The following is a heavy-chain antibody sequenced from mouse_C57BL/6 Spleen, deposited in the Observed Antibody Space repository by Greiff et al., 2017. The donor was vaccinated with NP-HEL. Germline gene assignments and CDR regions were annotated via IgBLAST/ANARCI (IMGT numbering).Heavy chain of an antibody. V-gene: IGHV1-54*01. CDR3: ARFSNYPEY. CDR1: GYAFTNYL. J-gene: IGHJ2*01. CDR2: INPGSGGT. Sequence: QVQLQQSGAELVRPGTSVKVSCKASGYAFTNYLIEWVKQRPGQGLEWIGVINPGSGGTNYNEKFKGKATLTADKSSSTAYMQLRSLTSEDSAVYFCARFSNYPEYWGQGTTLTVSS. D-gene: IGHD1-1*01.